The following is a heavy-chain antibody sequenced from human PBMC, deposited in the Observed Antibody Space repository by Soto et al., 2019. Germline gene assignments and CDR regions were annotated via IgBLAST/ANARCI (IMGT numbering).Heavy chain of an antibody. V-gene: IGHV1-69*13. D-gene: IGHD5-18*01. Sequence: SVKVSCKASGGTFSSYAISWVRQAPGQGLEWMGGIIPIFGTANYAQKFQGRVTITADESTSTAYMEPSSLRSEDTAVYYCARGIQLWAALRRYYYGMDVWGQGTTVTVSS. CDR1: GGTFSSYA. CDR2: IIPIFGTA. CDR3: ARGIQLWAALRRYYYGMDV. J-gene: IGHJ6*02.